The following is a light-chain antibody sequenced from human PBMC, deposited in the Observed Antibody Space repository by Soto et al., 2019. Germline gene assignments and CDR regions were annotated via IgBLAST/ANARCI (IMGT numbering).Light chain of an antibody. CDR2: GAS. CDR3: QQYGSSFRYT. V-gene: IGKV3-20*01. J-gene: IGKJ2*01. CDR1: QSVNGNY. Sequence: EIVLTQSPGTLSLSPGERATLSCRASQSVNGNYLTWYHQKPGQAPRLLIYGASTRATGTPDRFSGSGSGTVFTLTISRLEPEDFAVYYCQQYGSSFRYTFGQGTKLEIK.